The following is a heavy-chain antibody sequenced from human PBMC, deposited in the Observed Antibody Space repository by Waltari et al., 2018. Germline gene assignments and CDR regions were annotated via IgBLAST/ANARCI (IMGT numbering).Heavy chain of an antibody. D-gene: IGHD3-22*01. CDR2: IYYSGST. V-gene: IGHV4-39*02. J-gene: IGHJ4*02. Sequence: QLQLQESGPGLVKPSETLSLTCTVSGGSISSSSYYWGWIRQPPGKGLEWIGSIYYSGSTYYNPSLKSRVTISVDTSKNTLYLQMNSLRAEDTAVYYCAKDKATMIVVEYYFDYWGQGTLVTVSS. CDR1: GGSISSSSYY. CDR3: AKDKATMIVVEYYFDY.